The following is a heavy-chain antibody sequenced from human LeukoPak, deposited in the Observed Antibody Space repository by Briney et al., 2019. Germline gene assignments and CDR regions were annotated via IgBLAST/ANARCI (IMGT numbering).Heavy chain of an antibody. J-gene: IGHJ5*02. D-gene: IGHD4-11*01. CDR2: IRYDGSNK. CDR1: GFTFSNYA. Sequence: HPGESLRLSCAASGFTFSNYAMHWVRQAPGKGLEWVAFIRYDGSNKYYADSVKGRFTISRDNSKNTLYLQMNSLRAEDTAVYYCARATVTTTGWFDPWGQGTLVTVSS. CDR3: ARATVTTTGWFDP. V-gene: IGHV3-30*02.